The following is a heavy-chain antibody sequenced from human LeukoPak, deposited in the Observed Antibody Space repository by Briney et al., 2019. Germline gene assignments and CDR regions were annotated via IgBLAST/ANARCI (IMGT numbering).Heavy chain of an antibody. V-gene: IGHV3-74*01. CDR3: AKVRVRYSAGLDY. CDR2: IEGDGSST. D-gene: IGHD3-9*01. J-gene: IGHJ4*02. CDR1: GFTFSSYW. Sequence: GGSLRLSCAASGFTFSSYWMHWVRQAPGKGLVWVSRIEGDGSSTNYADSVKGRFTISRDNAKNTVYLQMNSLRAEDTAVYYCAKVRVRYSAGLDYWGQGTLVTVSS.